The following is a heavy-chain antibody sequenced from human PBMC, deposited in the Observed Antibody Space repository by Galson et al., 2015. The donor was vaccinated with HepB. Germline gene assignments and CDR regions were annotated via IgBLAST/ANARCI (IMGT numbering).Heavy chain of an antibody. CDR1: GGSISSSNYY. CDR3: ASGRRDGYRYFDY. CDR2: NFYSGST. Sequence: VSGGSISSSNYYWGWIRQPPGKGLEWIGSNFYSGSTYYNPSLKGRVTISVETSKNQLSLKVNSVTAADTAFYYCASGRRDGYRYFDYWGQGTLVTVSS. V-gene: IGHV4-39*01. J-gene: IGHJ4*02. D-gene: IGHD5-24*01.